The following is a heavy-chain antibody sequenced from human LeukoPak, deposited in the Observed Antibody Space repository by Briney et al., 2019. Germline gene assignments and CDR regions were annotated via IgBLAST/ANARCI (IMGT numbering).Heavy chain of an antibody. V-gene: IGHV3-7*01. Sequence: GGSLRLSCAASGFTFSNAWMSWVRQAPGKGPEWVANIKEDGSEKNSVGSVKGRFTISRDNAKSSLYLQMDSLRAEDTAVYYCAVMSNYYDSSAYYPFHYWGQGTLVTVSS. J-gene: IGHJ4*02. D-gene: IGHD3-22*01. CDR3: AVMSNYYDSSAYYPFHY. CDR1: GFTFSNAW. CDR2: IKEDGSEK.